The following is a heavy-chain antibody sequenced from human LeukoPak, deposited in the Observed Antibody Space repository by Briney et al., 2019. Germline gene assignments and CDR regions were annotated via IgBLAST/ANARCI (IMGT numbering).Heavy chain of an antibody. CDR1: GFTFSSYG. D-gene: IGHD7-27*01. V-gene: IGHV3-30*18. CDR2: ISYDGSNK. J-gene: IGHJ3*02. Sequence: PGGSLRLSCAASGFTFSSYGMHWVRQAPGKGLEWVAVISYDGSNKYYADSVKGRFTISRDNSKNTLYLQMGSLRAEDMAVYYCAKDPTGDDAFDIWGQGTMVTVSS. CDR3: AKDPTGDDAFDI.